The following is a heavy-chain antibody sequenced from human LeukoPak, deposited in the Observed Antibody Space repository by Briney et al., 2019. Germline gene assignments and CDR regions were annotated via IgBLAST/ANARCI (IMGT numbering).Heavy chain of an antibody. Sequence: GASVKVSCKASGYTFTGYYMHWVRQAPGQGLEWMGWINPNSGGTNYAQKFQGRVTMTRDTSISTAYMELSRLRSDDTAVYYCARDPLPYRFGESGWFDPWGQGTLVTVSS. D-gene: IGHD3-10*01. CDR3: ARDPLPYRFGESGWFDP. V-gene: IGHV1-2*02. CDR2: INPNSGGT. CDR1: GYTFTGYY. J-gene: IGHJ5*02.